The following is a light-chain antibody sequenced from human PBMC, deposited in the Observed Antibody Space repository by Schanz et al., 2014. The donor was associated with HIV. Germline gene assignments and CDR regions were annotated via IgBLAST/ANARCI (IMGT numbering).Light chain of an antibody. CDR2: NTY. J-gene: IGLJ2*01. V-gene: IGLV1-47*02. Sequence: QSVVTQPPSASGTPGQRVRIDGKGSSSKIGSNYVYWYPQPPGTAPKLLIYNTYHRPSGVPDRFSGSESGTSASLAISGLRSDDEADYYCATCSSSLTPCLFGGGTKVTVL. CDR3: ATCSSSLTPCL. CDR1: SSKIGSNY.